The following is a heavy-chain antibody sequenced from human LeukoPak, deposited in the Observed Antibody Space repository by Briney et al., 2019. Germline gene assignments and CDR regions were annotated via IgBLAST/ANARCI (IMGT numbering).Heavy chain of an antibody. Sequence: GGSLRLSCAASGFTFSSYAMHWVRQAPGKGLEWVAVISYDGSNKYYADSVKDRFTISRDNSKNTLYLQMNSLRAEDTAVYYCARDSGDEGWGQGTLVTVSS. J-gene: IGHJ4*02. D-gene: IGHD3-10*01. V-gene: IGHV3-30-3*01. CDR1: GFTFSSYA. CDR3: ARDSGDEG. CDR2: ISYDGSNK.